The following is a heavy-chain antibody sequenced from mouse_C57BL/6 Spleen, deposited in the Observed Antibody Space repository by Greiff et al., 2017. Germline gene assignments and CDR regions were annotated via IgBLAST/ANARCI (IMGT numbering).Heavy chain of an antibody. D-gene: IGHD2-5*01. V-gene: IGHV5-4*01. CDR1: GFTFSSYA. J-gene: IGHJ1*03. CDR3: AREEYYSKGGYFDV. Sequence: EVQLQASGGGLVKPGGSLKLSCAASGFTFSSYAMSWVRQTPEQRLEWVATISDGGSYTYYPDNVKGRFTLTIDNAKNDLYLQMSHLKSEDTAMYYGAREEYYSKGGYFDVWGTGTTVTVSS. CDR2: ISDGGSYT.